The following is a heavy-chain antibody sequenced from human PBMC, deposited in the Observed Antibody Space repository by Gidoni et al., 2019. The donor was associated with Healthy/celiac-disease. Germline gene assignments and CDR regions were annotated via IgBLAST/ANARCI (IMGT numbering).Heavy chain of an antibody. CDR1: GSTFTGYY. V-gene: IGHV1-2*02. Sequence: QVQLVQSGAEVKKPGASVKVSCKASGSTFTGYYMHWVRQAPGQGLEWMGWINPNSGGTNYAQKVQGRVTMTRDTSISTAYMELSRLRSDDTAVYYCARSLGYCSGGSCFYYFDYWGQGTLVTVSS. J-gene: IGHJ4*02. CDR3: ARSLGYCSGGSCFYYFDY. D-gene: IGHD2-15*01. CDR2: INPNSGGT.